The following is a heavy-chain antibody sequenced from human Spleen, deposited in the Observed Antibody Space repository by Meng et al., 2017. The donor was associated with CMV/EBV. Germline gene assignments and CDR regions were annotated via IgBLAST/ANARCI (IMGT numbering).Heavy chain of an antibody. CDR3: ARDSPGGYGYFDS. D-gene: IGHD5-12*01. Sequence: QGQLQGSAPGLVKPSQTLSLTCTVSGGSISSGDYYWSWIRQPPGKGLEWIGYIHYSGTTYYNPSLKSRIAISLDTSKNQFSLNLNSVTAADAAVYYCARDSPGGYGYFDSWGQGTLVTVSS. CDR2: IHYSGTT. J-gene: IGHJ4*02. CDR1: GGSISSGDYY. V-gene: IGHV4-30-4*01.